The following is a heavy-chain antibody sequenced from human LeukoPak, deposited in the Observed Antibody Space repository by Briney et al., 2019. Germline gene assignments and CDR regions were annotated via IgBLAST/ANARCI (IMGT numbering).Heavy chain of an antibody. CDR1: GFSFTNSV. V-gene: IGHV1-58*01. CDR2: VVVGSGNT. J-gene: IGHJ5*02. Sequence: ASVKVSCTTSGFSFTNSVVQWVRQARGQRLEWIGWVVVGSGNTDYAPKFQERVTITRDISTSTAFMELRGLRSEDTAVYYCAAAFDDNTGYYFPLGWFDPWGQGALVTVSS. D-gene: IGHD3-22*01. CDR3: AAAFDDNTGYYFPLGWFDP.